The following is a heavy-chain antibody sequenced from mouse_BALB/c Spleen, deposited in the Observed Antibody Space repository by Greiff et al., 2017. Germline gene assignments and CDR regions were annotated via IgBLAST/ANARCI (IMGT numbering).Heavy chain of an antibody. Sequence: EVMLVESGGGLVKPGGSLKLSCAASGFTFSSYAMSWVRQSPEKRLEWVAEISSGGSYTYYPDTVTGRFTISRDNAKNTLYLEMSSLRSEDTAMYYCARETGNAMDYWGQGTSVTVSS. J-gene: IGHJ4*01. CDR2: ISSGGSYT. V-gene: IGHV5-9-4*01. CDR3: ARETGNAMDY. CDR1: GFTFSSYA.